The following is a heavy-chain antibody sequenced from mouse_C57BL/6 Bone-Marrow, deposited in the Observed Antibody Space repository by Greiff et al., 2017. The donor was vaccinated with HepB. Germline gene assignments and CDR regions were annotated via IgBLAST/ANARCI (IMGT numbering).Heavy chain of an antibody. J-gene: IGHJ3*01. CDR1: GYTFTDYY. Sequence: EVQLQQSGPELVKPGASVKISCKASGYTFTDYYMNWVKQSHGKSLEWIGDINPNNGGTSYNQKFKGKATLTVDKSSSTAYMELRSLTSEDSAVYYCARGYSNYEAWFAYWGQGTLVTVSA. V-gene: IGHV1-26*01. CDR3: ARGYSNYEAWFAY. CDR2: INPNNGGT. D-gene: IGHD2-5*01.